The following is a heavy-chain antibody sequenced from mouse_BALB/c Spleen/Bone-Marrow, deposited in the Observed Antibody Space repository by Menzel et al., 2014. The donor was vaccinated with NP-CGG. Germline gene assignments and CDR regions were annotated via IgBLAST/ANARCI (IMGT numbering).Heavy chain of an antibody. CDR3: TRLRVYYFDY. Sequence: SGAELVRPGASVKLSCKASGYTFTSYWINWVKQRPGRGLEWIGNIYPSDSYTNYNQKFKDKATLTVDKSSSTAYMQLSSPTSEDSAVYYCTRLRVYYFDYRGQGTTLTVSS. J-gene: IGHJ2*01. CDR1: GYTFTSYW. V-gene: IGHV1-69*02. CDR2: IYPSDSYT.